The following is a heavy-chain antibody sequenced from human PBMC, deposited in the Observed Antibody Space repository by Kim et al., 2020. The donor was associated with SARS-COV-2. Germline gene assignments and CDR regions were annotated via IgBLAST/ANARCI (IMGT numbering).Heavy chain of an antibody. D-gene: IGHD2-2*02. CDR2: MNPNSGNT. Sequence: ASVKVSCKASGYTFTSYDINWVRQATGQGLEWMGWMNPNSGNTGYAQKFQGRVTMTRNTSISTAYMELSSLRSEDTAVYYCARGKGSSTSCYTWSCGYYYYGMDVWGQGTTVTVSS. CDR3: ARGKGSSTSCYTWSCGYYYYGMDV. J-gene: IGHJ6*02. CDR1: GYTFTSYD. V-gene: IGHV1-8*01.